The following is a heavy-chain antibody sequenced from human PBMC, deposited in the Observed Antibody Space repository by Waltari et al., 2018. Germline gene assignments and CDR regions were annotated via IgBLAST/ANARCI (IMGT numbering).Heavy chain of an antibody. D-gene: IGHD6-19*01. CDR2: ISGVGAAT. Sequence: EVQLLESGGGLVQRGGSLRLSGAVSGFTSSSAAVSWVRQAPGKGLEWVSTISGVGAATYYADSVKVRFTISRDISKNTVYLHMNSLRAEDTAVYFCAKGSGDGSTEYFDYWGQGTLVTVSS. CDR1: GFTSSSAA. J-gene: IGHJ4*02. V-gene: IGHV3-23*01. CDR3: AKGSGDGSTEYFDY.